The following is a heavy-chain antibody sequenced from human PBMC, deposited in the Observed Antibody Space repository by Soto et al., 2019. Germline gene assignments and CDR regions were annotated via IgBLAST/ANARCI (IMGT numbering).Heavy chain of an antibody. CDR3: AKSKNAFWNAHYGMDG. CDR1: GGTFTSDA. J-gene: IGHJ6*01. CDR2: IIPLFGTR. V-gene: IGHV1-69*06. D-gene: IGHD3-3*01. Sequence: QVQLVQSGGEVRKPGSSVKVSCEASGGTFTSDALSWVRQAPGQGLEWMGGIIPLFGTRNYAHKFQGRLTIAANKTTSTASMELSRLRSEDTAIYYCAKSKNAFWNAHYGMDGWGQGTTVIVSS.